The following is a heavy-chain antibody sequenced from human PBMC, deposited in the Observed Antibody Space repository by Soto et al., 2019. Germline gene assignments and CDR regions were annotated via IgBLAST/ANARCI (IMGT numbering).Heavy chain of an antibody. D-gene: IGHD6-19*01. CDR3: ARGHYSSGWPIDH. CDR2: VFHSATT. J-gene: IGHJ4*02. Sequence: QVQLQESGPGLVKPSETLTLTCTVSGDSFSDYYWNWIRQVPGKGLEWIGFVFHSATTRYNPSLQTRVAISDATSKKQFSLRLTSVTAADTAIYYCARGHYSSGWPIDHWGQGILVTVSS. V-gene: IGHV4-59*01. CDR1: GDSFSDYY.